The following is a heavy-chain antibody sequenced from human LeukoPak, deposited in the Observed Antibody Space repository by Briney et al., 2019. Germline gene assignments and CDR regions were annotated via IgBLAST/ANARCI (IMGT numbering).Heavy chain of an antibody. D-gene: IGHD5-18*01. CDR3: ARRTAMGKSDFDY. V-gene: IGHV5-51*01. J-gene: IGHJ4*02. Sequence: GESLKISCKGSGYTFTNYWVGWVRQMPGKGLEWMGIIYPGDSDTRYSPSFQGQVTISADKSISTAYLQWSSLKASDTAIYYCARRTAMGKSDFDYWGQGTLVTVSS. CDR2: IYPGDSDT. CDR1: GYTFTNYW.